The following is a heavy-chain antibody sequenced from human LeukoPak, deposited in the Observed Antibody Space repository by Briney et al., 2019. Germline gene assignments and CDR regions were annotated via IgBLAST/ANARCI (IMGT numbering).Heavy chain of an antibody. Sequence: SVKVSCKASGYTFTSYGISWVRQAPGQGLEGMGGIIPIFGTANYAQKFQGRVTITADKSTSTAYMELSSLRSDDTAVYYCARAKRICSGGSCYSEVGYWGQGTLVTVSS. V-gene: IGHV1-69*06. CDR2: IIPIFGTA. J-gene: IGHJ4*02. CDR3: ARAKRICSGGSCYSEVGY. CDR1: GYTFTSYG. D-gene: IGHD2-15*01.